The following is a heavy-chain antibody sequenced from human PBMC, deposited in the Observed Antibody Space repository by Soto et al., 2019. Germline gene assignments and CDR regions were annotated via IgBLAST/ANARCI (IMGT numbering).Heavy chain of an antibody. J-gene: IGHJ4*02. CDR3: ARRRHSSSWYEGYYFDY. CDR1: GYTFTSYA. Sequence: ASVKVSCKASGYTFTSYAMHWVRQAPGQRLEWMGWINAGNGNTKYSQKFQGRVTITRDTSASTAYMELSSLRSEDTAVYYCARRRHSSSWYEGYYFDYWGQGTLVTVSS. CDR2: INAGNGNT. D-gene: IGHD6-13*01. V-gene: IGHV1-3*01.